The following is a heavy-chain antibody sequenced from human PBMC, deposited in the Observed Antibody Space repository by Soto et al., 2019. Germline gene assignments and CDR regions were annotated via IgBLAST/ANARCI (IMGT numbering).Heavy chain of an antibody. CDR3: ARDHXAYCSGGSCQPGGWFDP. V-gene: IGHV4-31*03. J-gene: IGHJ5*02. D-gene: IGHD2-15*01. Sequence: PSETLSLTCTVSGGSISSGGYYWSWIRQHPGKGLEWIGYIYYSGSTYYNPSLKSRVTISVDTSKNQFSLKLSSVTAADTAVYYCARDHXAYCSGGSCQPGGWFDPWGQGTLVTVSS. CDR1: GGSISSGGYY. CDR2: IYYSGST.